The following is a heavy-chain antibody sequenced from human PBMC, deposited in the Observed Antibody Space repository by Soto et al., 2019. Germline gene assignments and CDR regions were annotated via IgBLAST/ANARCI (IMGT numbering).Heavy chain of an antibody. CDR1: GFTFSSYA. CDR3: AKDYRSTSALISAYFDY. D-gene: IGHD2-2*01. J-gene: IGHJ4*02. V-gene: IGHV3-23*01. CDR2: ISGSGGST. Sequence: GGSLRLSCAASGFTFSSYAMSWVRQAPGKGLEWVSAISGSGGSTYYADSVKGRFTISRDNSKNTLYLQMNSLRAEDTAVYYCAKDYRSTSALISAYFDYWGQGTLVTVSS.